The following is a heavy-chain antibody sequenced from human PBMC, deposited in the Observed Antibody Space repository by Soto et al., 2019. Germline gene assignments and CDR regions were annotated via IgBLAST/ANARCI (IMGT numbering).Heavy chain of an antibody. J-gene: IGHJ4*02. Sequence: QVQLVQSGAEVKKPGSSVKVSCKASGGTFSSYAISWVRQAPGQGLEWMGGIIPIFGTANYAQKFQGRVTITADESTSTAYMELSSLRSEDTAVYYCARGHDYVWGSYRPYNFDYWGQGTLVTVSS. D-gene: IGHD3-16*02. V-gene: IGHV1-69*01. CDR1: GGTFSSYA. CDR3: ARGHDYVWGSYRPYNFDY. CDR2: IIPIFGTA.